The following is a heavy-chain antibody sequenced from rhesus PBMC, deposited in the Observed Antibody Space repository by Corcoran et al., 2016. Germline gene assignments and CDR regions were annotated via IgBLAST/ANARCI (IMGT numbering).Heavy chain of an antibody. V-gene: IGHV4-93*01. Sequence: QVQLQESGPAVVKPSETLSLTCAVSGGSISSSNWWSWIRQSPGKGLEWIGGIYGSGWSTYYNPSLKGRVTISKDTAKNQFSLKLSSVTAADTAVYYCARLRSGSSPDYWGQGVLVTVSS. CDR3: ARLRSGSSPDY. CDR2: IYGSGWST. D-gene: IGHD6-25*01. J-gene: IGHJ4*01. CDR1: GGSISSSNW.